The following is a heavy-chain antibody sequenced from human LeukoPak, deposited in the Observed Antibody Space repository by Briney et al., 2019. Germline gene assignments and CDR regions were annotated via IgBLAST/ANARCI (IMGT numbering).Heavy chain of an antibody. CDR1: GYTFTSYG. J-gene: IGHJ4*02. Sequence: EASVKVSCKASGYTFTSYGISWVRQAPGQGLEWMGWISAYNGNTNYAQKLQGRVTITTDTSTSTAYMELRSLRSDDTAVYYCARDLPSSSWVHFDYWGQGTLVTVSS. V-gene: IGHV1-18*01. CDR2: ISAYNGNT. CDR3: ARDLPSSSWVHFDY. D-gene: IGHD6-13*01.